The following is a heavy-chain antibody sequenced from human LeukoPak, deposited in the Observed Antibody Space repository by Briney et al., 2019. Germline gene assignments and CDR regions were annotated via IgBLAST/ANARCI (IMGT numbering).Heavy chain of an antibody. V-gene: IGHV4-39*07. CDR1: GGSISSSSYY. J-gene: IGHJ3*02. Sequence: SETLSLTCTVSGGSISSSSYYWGWIRQPPGKGLEWIGSIYYSGSTYYNPSLKSRVTISVDTSKNQFSLKLSSVTAADTAVYYRARELFRSGSYRKDAFDIWGQGTMVTVSS. CDR3: ARELFRSGSYRKDAFDI. D-gene: IGHD1-26*01. CDR2: IYYSGST.